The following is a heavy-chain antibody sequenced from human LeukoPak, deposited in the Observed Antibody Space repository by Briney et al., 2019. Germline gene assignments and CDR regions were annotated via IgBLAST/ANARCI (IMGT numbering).Heavy chain of an antibody. CDR1: GGSISSSSYY. V-gene: IGHV4-39*07. CDR3: AGDEVVVATTLWYYYYGMDV. J-gene: IGHJ6*04. D-gene: IGHD5-12*01. CDR2: IYHSGST. Sequence: SETLSLTCTVSGGSISSSSYYWGWIRQPPGKGLEWIGSIYHSGSTYYNPSLKSRVTISVDTSKNQFSLKLSSVTAADTAVYYCAGDEVVVATTLWYYYYGMDVWGKGTTVTVSS.